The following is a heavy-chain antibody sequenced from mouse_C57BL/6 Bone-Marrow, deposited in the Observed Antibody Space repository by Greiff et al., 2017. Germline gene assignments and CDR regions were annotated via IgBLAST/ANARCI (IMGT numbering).Heavy chain of an antibody. Sequence: QVQLQQPGAELVKPGASVKLSCKASGYTFTSYWMQWVKQRPGQGLEWIGEIDPSDSYTNYNQKFKGKATLTVDTCSSTAYMQLSSLTSEDSAVYYCARCYYFAYWGQGTTLTVSS. CDR1: GYTFTSYW. CDR2: IDPSDSYT. J-gene: IGHJ2*01. CDR3: ARCYYFAY. V-gene: IGHV1-50*01.